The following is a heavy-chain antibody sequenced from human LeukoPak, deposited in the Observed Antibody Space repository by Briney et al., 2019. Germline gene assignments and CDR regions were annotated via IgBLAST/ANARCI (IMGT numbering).Heavy chain of an antibody. D-gene: IGHD6-19*01. CDR2: IYPGDSDT. J-gene: IGHJ4*02. CDR1: GYSYTSYW. CDR3: VRLKAVAGIYFDY. V-gene: IGHV5-51*01. Sequence: PGESLKISCKGSGYSYTSYWIGWVRQMPGKGLECMGIIYPGDSDTRYSPSFQGQVTISADKSISTAYLQWSSLKASDTAMYYCVRLKAVAGIYFDYWGQGTLVTVSS.